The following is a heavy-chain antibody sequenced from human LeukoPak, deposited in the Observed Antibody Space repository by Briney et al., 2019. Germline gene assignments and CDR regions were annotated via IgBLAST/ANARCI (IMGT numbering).Heavy chain of an antibody. D-gene: IGHD3-16*01. CDR1: GGSISSYY. CDR2: IYYSGST. CDR3: ARAKRGEGDTCQHFDY. V-gene: IGHV4-59*08. Sequence: PSETLSLTCTVSGGSISSYYWSWIRQPPGKGLEWIGYIYYSGSTNYNPSLKSRVTIPVDTSKNQFSLKLSSVTAADTAVYYCARAKRGEGDTCQHFDYWGQGTLVTVSS. J-gene: IGHJ4*02.